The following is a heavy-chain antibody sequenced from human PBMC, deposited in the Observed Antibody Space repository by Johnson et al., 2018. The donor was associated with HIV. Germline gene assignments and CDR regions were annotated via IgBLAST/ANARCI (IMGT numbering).Heavy chain of an antibody. D-gene: IGHD2-21*01. V-gene: IGHV3-30*02. J-gene: IGHJ3*02. CDR2: IRYDGNNK. CDR1: GFNFSTYG. CDR3: ARERGGRHTFDI. Sequence: QVQLVESGGGVVQPGGSLRLSCVASGFNFSTYGMHWVRQAPGKGLEWVAFIRYDGNNKYYGDSVKGRFTISRDNAKNSLYLQMNSLRAEDTAVYYCARERGGRHTFDIWGQGTMVAVSS.